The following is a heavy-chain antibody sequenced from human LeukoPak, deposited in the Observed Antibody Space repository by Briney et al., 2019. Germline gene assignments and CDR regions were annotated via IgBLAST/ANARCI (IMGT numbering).Heavy chain of an antibody. Sequence: GASVKVSCKASGYTFTSYAMHWVRQAPGQRLEWMGWINAGNGNTKYSQKFQGRVTITRDTSASTAYMELSSLRSEDTAVYYCARVRQWLVTLLNHWVLLDPWGQGTLVTVSS. V-gene: IGHV1-3*01. D-gene: IGHD6-19*01. CDR2: INAGNGNT. CDR1: GYTFTSYA. CDR3: ARVRQWLVTLLNHWVLLDP. J-gene: IGHJ5*02.